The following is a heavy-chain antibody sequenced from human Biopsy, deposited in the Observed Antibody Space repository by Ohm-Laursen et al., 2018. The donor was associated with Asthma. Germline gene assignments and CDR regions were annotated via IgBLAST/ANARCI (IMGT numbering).Heavy chain of an antibody. D-gene: IGHD5-12*01. CDR3: AKRRGYSGHDNDY. Sequence: SLRLSCAASGFMFSSFGMHWVRQAPGKGLEWVAVISYDGNHKFYEDSVKGRFTISRDNSKNTLYLQMNDLRTEDTAVYYCAKRRGYSGHDNDYWGQGTLVIVSS. V-gene: IGHV3-30*18. CDR2: ISYDGNHK. J-gene: IGHJ4*02. CDR1: GFMFSSFG.